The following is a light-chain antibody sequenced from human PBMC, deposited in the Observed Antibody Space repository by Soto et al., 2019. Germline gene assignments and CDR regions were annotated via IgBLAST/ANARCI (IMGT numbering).Light chain of an antibody. Sequence: QSALTQPASVSGSPGQSITISCTGTSSDVGGYNYVSWYQQHPGKAPHVLIYEVSNRPSGVSNRFSGSKSGNTASLTISGLQADDEADYYCSSYTSRHTWVFGGGTKVTVL. CDR3: SSYTSRHTWV. CDR2: EVS. V-gene: IGLV2-14*01. CDR1: SSDVGGYNY. J-gene: IGLJ2*01.